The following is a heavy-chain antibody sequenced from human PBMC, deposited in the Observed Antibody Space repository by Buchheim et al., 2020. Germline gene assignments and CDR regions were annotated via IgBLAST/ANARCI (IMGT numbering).Heavy chain of an antibody. CDR2: IYTSGST. V-gene: IGHV4-61*02. D-gene: IGHD3-3*01. Sequence: QLQLQESGPGLVKPSQTLSLTCTVSGGSISSGSYYWSWIRQPAGKGLEWIGRIYTSGSTNYNPSLKSRVTISVDTSKNQFSLKLSSVTAADTAVYYCARARITIFGVVIDYWGQGTL. CDR1: GGSISSGSYY. CDR3: ARARITIFGVVIDY. J-gene: IGHJ4*02.